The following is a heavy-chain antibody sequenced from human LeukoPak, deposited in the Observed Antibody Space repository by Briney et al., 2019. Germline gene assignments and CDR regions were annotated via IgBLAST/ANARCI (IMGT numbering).Heavy chain of an antibody. CDR1: GFTFSDYY. J-gene: IGHJ4*02. CDR2: ISSSGSTI. Sequence: GGSLRLSCAASGFTFSDYYMSWIRQAPGKGLEWVSYISSSGSTIYYADSVKGRFTISRDNAKNSLYLQINSLRAEDTAVYYCARELDYDSSGYPYFDYWGQGTLVTVSS. V-gene: IGHV3-11*01. CDR3: ARELDYDSSGYPYFDY. D-gene: IGHD3-22*01.